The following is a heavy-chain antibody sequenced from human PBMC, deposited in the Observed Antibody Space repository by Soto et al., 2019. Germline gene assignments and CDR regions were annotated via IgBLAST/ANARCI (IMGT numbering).Heavy chain of an antibody. V-gene: IGHV1-69*06. CDR3: ARGLLYATTYFDY. D-gene: IGHD2-8*01. Sequence: QVQLVQSGAEVKKPGSSVKVSCKASGDTFTTNSLNWVRQAPGQGLERMGGIIPVVGTTKYAQKYQDRVTITGDKSTTTAYMELSSLRSDDTAVYYCARGLLYATTYFDYWGQGTPVTVSS. CDR2: IIPVVGTT. J-gene: IGHJ4*02. CDR1: GDTFTTNS.